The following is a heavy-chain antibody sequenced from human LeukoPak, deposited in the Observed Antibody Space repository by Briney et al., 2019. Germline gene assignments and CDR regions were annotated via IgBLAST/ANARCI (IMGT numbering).Heavy chain of an antibody. Sequence: SETLSLTCTVSGGSISNTIYYWGWIRQPPGKGVEWVGTAYYTGSTYYNPSLKSRVPISVGTSQNQFSLKLSSVTASDTAVYYCARHGYGDYVVAFDVWGQGTMVTVSS. CDR1: GGSISNTIYY. D-gene: IGHD4-17*01. CDR3: ARHGYGDYVVAFDV. CDR2: AYYTGST. V-gene: IGHV4-39*01. J-gene: IGHJ3*01.